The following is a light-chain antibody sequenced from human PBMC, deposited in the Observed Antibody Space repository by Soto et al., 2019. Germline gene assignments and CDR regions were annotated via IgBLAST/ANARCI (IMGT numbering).Light chain of an antibody. CDR1: SSNIGAGYD. CDR2: GNS. J-gene: IGLJ2*01. CDR3: QCYDSSLSGSI. Sequence: QSVLTQPPSVSGSPGQRVTISCTGSSSNIGAGYDVHWYQQLPGTAPKLIIYGNSNRPSGVPDRFSGSKSGTSASLAITGLQAEDEADYYCQCYDSSLSGSIFGGGTKLTVL. V-gene: IGLV1-40*01.